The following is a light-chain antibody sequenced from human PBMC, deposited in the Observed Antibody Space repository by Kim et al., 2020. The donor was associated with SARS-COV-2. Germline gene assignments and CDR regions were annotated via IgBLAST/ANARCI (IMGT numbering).Light chain of an antibody. CDR2: AAS. CDR3: QHINSTPRT. V-gene: IGKV1-39*01. CDR1: QSISTY. Sequence: EPVGDRVTITGRASQSISTYLNWYQQKPGKAPKLLIYAASSLQRGVPSGFGGGGSGTDFTLTISSLQPEDLATYYGQHINSTPRTFGQGSKVGIK. J-gene: IGKJ1*01.